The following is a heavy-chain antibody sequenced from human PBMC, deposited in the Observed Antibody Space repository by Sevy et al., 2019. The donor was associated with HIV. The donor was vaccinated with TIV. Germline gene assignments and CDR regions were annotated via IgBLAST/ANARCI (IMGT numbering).Heavy chain of an antibody. CDR2: INPNSGGT. V-gene: IGHV1-2*02. Sequence: ASVKVSCKASGYTFTGYYMHWVRQAPGQGLEWMGWINPNSGGTNYAQKFQGRVTMTRDTSIGTAYMELGRLRSDDTAVYYCARDKVSSDSYCSSTSCSTNNYYYYGMDVWGQGTTVTVSS. J-gene: IGHJ6*02. D-gene: IGHD2-2*01. CDR1: GYTFTGYY. CDR3: ARDKVSSDSYCSSTSCSTNNYYYYGMDV.